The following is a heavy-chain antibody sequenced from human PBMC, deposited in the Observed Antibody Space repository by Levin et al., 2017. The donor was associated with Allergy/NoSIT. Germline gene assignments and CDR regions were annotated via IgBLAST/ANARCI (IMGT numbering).Heavy chain of an antibody. D-gene: IGHD2-21*02. Sequence: HPGGSLRLSCAASGFTFSNSDMNWVHQAPGKGLEWVSGVSWNGSRTHYADSVKGRFIISRDNSRNTLYLQTNSLRAEDTAVYYCVREPLAYCGGDRPTTAEYFQHWGQGTLVTVSS. CDR2: VSWNGSRT. CDR1: GFTFSNSD. CDR3: VREPLAYCGGDRPTTAEYFQH. J-gene: IGHJ1*01. V-gene: IGHV3-35*01.